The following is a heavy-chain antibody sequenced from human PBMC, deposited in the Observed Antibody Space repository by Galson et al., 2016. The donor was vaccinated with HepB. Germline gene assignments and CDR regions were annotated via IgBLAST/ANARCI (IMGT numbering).Heavy chain of an antibody. CDR2: INPNSGDT. CDR1: GYIFTGYY. D-gene: IGHD5-18*01. J-gene: IGHJ6*02. CDR3: ARETNGYTYGLSFYYYGMDV. V-gene: IGHV1-2*04. Sequence: SVKVSCKASGYIFTGYYIHWVRQAPGQGLEWMGWINPNSGDTNYAQKFQDWVTMTRDTSISTAYMELSRLRSDDTAVYYCARETNGYTYGLSFYYYGMDVWGQGTTVAVSS.